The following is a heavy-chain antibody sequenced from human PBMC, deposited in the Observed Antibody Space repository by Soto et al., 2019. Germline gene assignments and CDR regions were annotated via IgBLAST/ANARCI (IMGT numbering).Heavy chain of an antibody. CDR2: IIPMCGIV. V-gene: IGHV1-69*02. Sequence: QVQLVQSGAEVKKPGSSVNVSCKASGGTFSNDIISWVRQAPGQGLDWMGTIIPMCGIVNYAQKLQGRVTISADKSTSTAYMELSSLRSEDTAVYYCASGTLYGSGSYPVDYWGQGTLVTVSS. D-gene: IGHD3-10*01. CDR1: GGTFSNDI. J-gene: IGHJ4*02. CDR3: ASGTLYGSGSYPVDY.